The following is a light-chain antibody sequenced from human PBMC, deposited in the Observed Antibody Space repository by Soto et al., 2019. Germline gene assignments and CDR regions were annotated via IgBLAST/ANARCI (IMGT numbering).Light chain of an antibody. CDR3: SSYTSSITYV. Sequence: QSVLTQPASVSGSPGQSITISCTGTSSDVGGYNYVSWYQQHPGKAPKLMIYEVSNRPSGVSNRFSGSKSGNTASLTISGLQAEHEADYYCSSYTSSITYVFGTGTKLTVL. J-gene: IGLJ1*01. CDR2: EVS. V-gene: IGLV2-14*01. CDR1: SSDVGGYNY.